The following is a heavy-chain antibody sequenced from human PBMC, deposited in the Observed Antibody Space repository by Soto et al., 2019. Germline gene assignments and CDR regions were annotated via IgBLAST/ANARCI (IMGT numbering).Heavy chain of an antibody. CDR2: ISGSGGST. D-gene: IGHD6-19*01. Sequence: GGLLRLSCAASGFSFSSYAMSWVRQAPGKGLEWVSAISGSGGSTYYADSVKGRFTISRDNSKNTLYLQMNSLRAEDTAVYYCAKDGGQWLVQGYWGQGTLVTVSS. CDR3: AKDGGQWLVQGY. CDR1: GFSFSSYA. J-gene: IGHJ4*02. V-gene: IGHV3-23*01.